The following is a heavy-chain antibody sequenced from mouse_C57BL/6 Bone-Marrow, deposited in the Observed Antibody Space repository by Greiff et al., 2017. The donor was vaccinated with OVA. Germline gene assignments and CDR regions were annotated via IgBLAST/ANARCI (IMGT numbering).Heavy chain of an antibody. D-gene: IGHD2-5*01. CDR3: APAYYSNYYFDY. V-gene: IGHV1-26*01. Sequence: EVQLQQSGPELVKPGASVKISCKASGYKFTDYYMNWVKQSHGKSLEWIGDINPNNGGTSYNQKFKGKATLTVDKSSSTAYMELRSLTSEDSAVYYCAPAYYSNYYFDYWGQGTTLTVSS. J-gene: IGHJ2*01. CDR2: INPNNGGT. CDR1: GYKFTDYY.